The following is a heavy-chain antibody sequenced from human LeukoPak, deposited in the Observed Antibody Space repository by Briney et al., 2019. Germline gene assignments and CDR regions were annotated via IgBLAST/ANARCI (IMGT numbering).Heavy chain of an antibody. D-gene: IGHD6-19*01. CDR2: IYYTGST. CDR3: AATIAVAAHSVDY. CDR1: GASLSGSGYY. V-gene: IGHV4-39*01. J-gene: IGHJ4*02. Sequence: SETLSLTCAVSGASLSGSGYYLGWIRQPPGKGLEWIGNIYYTGSTYYNASLQSRVTISIDMSKNQFSLRLSSVTAADTAVYYCAATIAVAAHSVDYWGQGTLVTVSS.